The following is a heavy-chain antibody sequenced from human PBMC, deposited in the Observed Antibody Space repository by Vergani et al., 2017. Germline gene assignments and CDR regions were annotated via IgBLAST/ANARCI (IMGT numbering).Heavy chain of an antibody. J-gene: IGHJ4*02. V-gene: IGHV3-21*01. CDR1: GFTFSSYS. CDR3: ARAISYSSSRGFENY. CDR2: ISSSSSYI. Sequence: EVQLVESGGGLVKPGGSLRLSCAASGFTFSSYSMNWVRQAPGKGLEWVSSISSSSSYIYYADSVKGRVTISRDNAKNSLYLQMNSLRAEDTAVYYCARAISYSSSRGFENYWGQGTLVTVSS. D-gene: IGHD6-13*01.